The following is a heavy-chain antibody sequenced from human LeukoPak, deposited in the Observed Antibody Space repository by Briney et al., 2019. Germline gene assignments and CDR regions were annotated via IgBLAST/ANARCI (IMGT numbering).Heavy chain of an antibody. CDR1: GFTFDDYG. Sequence: GGSLRLSCAASGFTFDDYGMSWVRQAPGKELEWVSGINWNGGSTGYADSVKGRFTISRDNAKNSLYLQMNSLRAEDTALYYCATSSDGSGSSDYYYYYMDVWGKGTTVTVSS. D-gene: IGHD3-10*01. CDR3: ATSSDGSGSSDYYYYYMDV. V-gene: IGHV3-20*04. CDR2: INWNGGST. J-gene: IGHJ6*03.